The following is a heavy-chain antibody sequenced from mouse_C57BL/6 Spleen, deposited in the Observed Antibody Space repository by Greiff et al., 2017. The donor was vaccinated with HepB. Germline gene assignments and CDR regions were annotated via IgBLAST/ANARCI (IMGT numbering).Heavy chain of an antibody. J-gene: IGHJ4*01. Sequence: EVQLQQSGAELVKPGASVKLSCTASGFNIKDYYMHWVKQRTEQGLEWIGRIDPEDGETKYAPKFPGKATITADTSANTAYLQISSLTSEDPAVYYCAREALYYAMDYWGQGTSVTVAS. CDR2: IDPEDGET. CDR1: GFNIKDYY. V-gene: IGHV14-2*01. CDR3: AREALYYAMDY.